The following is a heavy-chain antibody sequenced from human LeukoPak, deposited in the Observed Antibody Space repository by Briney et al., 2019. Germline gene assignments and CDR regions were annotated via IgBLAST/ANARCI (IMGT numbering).Heavy chain of an antibody. J-gene: IGHJ4*02. CDR2: ISGSGGST. D-gene: IGHD6-13*01. V-gene: IGHV3-23*01. CDR1: GFTFSSFA. CDR3: AKGIGGSSWYYFDY. Sequence: GGSLRLSCAASGFTFSSFAMTWVRQAPGKGLEWVSAISGSGGSTYYADSVKGRFTISRDNSKNTLYLQMNSLRAEDTAVYYCAKGIGGSSWYYFDYWGQGTLVTVSS.